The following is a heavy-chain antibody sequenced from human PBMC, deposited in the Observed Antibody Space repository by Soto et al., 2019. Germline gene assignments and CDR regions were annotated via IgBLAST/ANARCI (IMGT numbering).Heavy chain of an antibody. CDR3: ARPRSGPQGRAFDI. Sequence: ASVKVSCKVSGYTLTELSMHWVRQAPGKGLEWMGSFDPEDGETSYAQKFQGRVTMTEDTSTSTVYMELSSLRSEDTAVYYCARPRSGPQGRAFDIWGQGTMVTVSS. CDR2: FDPEDGET. CDR1: GYTLTELS. J-gene: IGHJ3*02. D-gene: IGHD2-15*01. V-gene: IGHV1-24*01.